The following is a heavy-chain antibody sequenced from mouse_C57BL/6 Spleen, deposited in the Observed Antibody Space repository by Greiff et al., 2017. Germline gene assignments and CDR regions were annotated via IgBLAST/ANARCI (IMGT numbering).Heavy chain of an antibody. J-gene: IGHJ1*03. CDR1: GFTFSSYA. CDR2: ISDGGSYT. CDR3: ARPRVYSNYDWYFDV. V-gene: IGHV5-4*01. Sequence: EVQLVESGGGLVKPGGSLKLSCAASGFTFSSYAMSWVRQTPEKRLEWVATISDGGSYTYYPDNVKGRFTISRDNAKNNLYLQMSHLKSEDTAMYYCARPRVYSNYDWYFDVWGTGTTVTVSS. D-gene: IGHD2-5*01.